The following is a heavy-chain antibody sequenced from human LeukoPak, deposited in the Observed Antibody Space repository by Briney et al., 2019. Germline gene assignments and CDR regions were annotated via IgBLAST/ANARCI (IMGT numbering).Heavy chain of an antibody. V-gene: IGHV3-23*01. D-gene: IGHD3-22*01. CDR2: IRGSGGGT. J-gene: IGHJ4*02. Sequence: GGSLRLSCAASGFTFSSYAMSWVRQAPGKGLEWVSAIRGSGGGTYYADSVKGRFTISRDKSRNTLYLQMNSLRAEDTAVYYCAKGGSFYYDTSGYLYWGQGTLVTVS. CDR3: AKGGSFYYDTSGYLY. CDR1: GFTFSSYA.